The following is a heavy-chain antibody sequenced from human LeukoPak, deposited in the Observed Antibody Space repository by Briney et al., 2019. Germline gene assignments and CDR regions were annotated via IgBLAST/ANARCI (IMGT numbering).Heavy chain of an antibody. Sequence: SVKVSCKASGFTFTSSAMQWVRQARGQRLEWIGWIVVGSGNTNYAQKFQGRVTITADESTSTAYMELSSLRSEDTAVYYCAREAAAGPNWFDPWGQGTLVTVSS. CDR1: GFTFTSSA. D-gene: IGHD6-13*01. J-gene: IGHJ5*02. V-gene: IGHV1-58*02. CDR2: IVVGSGNT. CDR3: AREAAAGPNWFDP.